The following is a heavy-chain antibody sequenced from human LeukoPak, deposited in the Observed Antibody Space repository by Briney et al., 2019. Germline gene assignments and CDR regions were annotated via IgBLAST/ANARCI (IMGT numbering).Heavy chain of an antibody. V-gene: IGHV3-23*01. CDR3: AKAHAAVPTRWAPYFDS. CDR2: ITAGAGDST. Sequence: GGSLRLSCAASGFTFSTYAMSRVRQAPGKGLEWVSGITAGAGDSTYYADSVKGRFTISRDNSQNTLYVQMDSLRAEDTAVYYCAKAHAAVPTRWAPYFDSWGQGTLVTVSS. CDR1: GFTFSTYA. J-gene: IGHJ4*02. D-gene: IGHD6-13*01.